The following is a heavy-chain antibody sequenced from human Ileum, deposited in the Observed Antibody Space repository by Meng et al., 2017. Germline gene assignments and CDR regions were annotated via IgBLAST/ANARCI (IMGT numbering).Heavy chain of an antibody. V-gene: IGHV4-59*08. CDR3: ARLLDSSDWGWFDP. CDR2: IYYRGGA. D-gene: IGHD3-22*01. Sequence: QVQLQESGPGRVKPSETLALTCSVSGASISSHDWTWIRQPPGKGLEYIGYIYYRGGASYNPSLRSRVTMSVDTSKNQFSLNLSSVTAADTAVYYCARLLDSSDWGWFDPWGQGTLVTVSS. J-gene: IGHJ5*02. CDR1: GASISSHD.